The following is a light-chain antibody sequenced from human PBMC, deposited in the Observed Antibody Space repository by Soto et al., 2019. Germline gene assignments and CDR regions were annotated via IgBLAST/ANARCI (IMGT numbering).Light chain of an antibody. V-gene: IGKV3-11*01. Sequence: EIVLTQSPATLSLSPWERATLSCMASQSVSSYLAWYQQKPGQAPRLLTYDASNRATGIPARFSGSGSGTDFTLTISSLEPEDFAVYYCQQYGSSPKTFGQGTKVDTK. CDR1: QSVSSY. J-gene: IGKJ1*01. CDR3: QQYGSSPKT. CDR2: DAS.